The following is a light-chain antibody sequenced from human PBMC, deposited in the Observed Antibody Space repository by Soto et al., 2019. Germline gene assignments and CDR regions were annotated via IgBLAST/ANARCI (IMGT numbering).Light chain of an antibody. V-gene: IGKV3-15*01. CDR2: AAC. J-gene: IGKJ3*01. CDR3: QQYNNWPPIT. CDR1: QSVSGN. Sequence: EIVMTQSPATLSVSPGERATLSCRASQSVSGNLAWYQQKPGQAPRLLIYAACTRATGITARFSGSGSGTEFTLTISSLQSEDFAGYYCQQYNNWPPITFGPGTKVDIK.